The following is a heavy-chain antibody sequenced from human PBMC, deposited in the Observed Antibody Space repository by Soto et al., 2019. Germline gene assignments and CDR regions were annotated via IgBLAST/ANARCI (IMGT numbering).Heavy chain of an antibody. V-gene: IGHV1-8*01. D-gene: IGHD3-22*01. J-gene: IGHJ5*02. CDR3: ARNYYDRSGYSRWFDH. CDR1: GYTFTSYD. CDR2: MNPNSGNT. Sequence: ASVKVSCKASGYTFTSYDINWVRQATGQGLEWMGGMNPNSGNTGYAQKFQGRVTMTRNNSTRTAYMELRSLRSAETAVYYCARNYYDRSGYSRWFDHWAQGTLVTVSS.